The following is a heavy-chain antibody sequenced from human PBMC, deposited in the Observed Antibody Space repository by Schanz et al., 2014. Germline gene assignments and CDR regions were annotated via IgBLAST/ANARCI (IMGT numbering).Heavy chain of an antibody. CDR1: GYSFSDYD. CDR2: LRSDGSRR. D-gene: IGHD3-10*01. J-gene: IGHJ4*02. Sequence: VQLVESGGGVVQPRGSLRLSCVGSGYSFSDYDMYWIRQAPGKGLEWLAFLRSDGSRRDYADSVKGRFTISRDNSRNTLSLQMSSLRPEDTAVYYCAKDPPRGVRTPIKPTLDYWGQGTRVTVS. V-gene: IGHV3-30*02. CDR3: AKDPPRGVRTPIKPTLDY.